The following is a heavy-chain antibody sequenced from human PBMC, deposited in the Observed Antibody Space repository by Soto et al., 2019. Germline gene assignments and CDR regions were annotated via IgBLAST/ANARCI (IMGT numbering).Heavy chain of an antibody. D-gene: IGHD1-26*01. J-gene: IGHJ4*02. CDR3: ARGSAFIGLDY. V-gene: IGHV3-11*04. CDR1: GFTFSDYY. CDR2: ISSSGSTI. Sequence: PGGSLRLSCAASGFTFSDYYMSWIRQAPGRGLEWVSYISSSGSTIYYADSVKGRFTISRDNTKDSLYLQMNSLRAEDTAIYYCARGSAFIGLDYWGQGTPVTVSS.